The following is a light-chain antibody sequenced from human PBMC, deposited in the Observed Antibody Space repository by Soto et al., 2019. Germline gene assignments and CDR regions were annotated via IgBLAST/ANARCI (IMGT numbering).Light chain of an antibody. CDR1: QGISCY. J-gene: IGKJ5*01. Sequence: VIWMTQSPSLLSASTGDRVTISCRMSQGISCYLAWYQQKPGKAPELLIYAASTLQSGVPSRFSGSGSGTDFTLTISCLQSEDFATYYCQQYYSFPLTFGQGTRLEIK. CDR3: QQYYSFPLT. CDR2: AAS. V-gene: IGKV1D-8*03.